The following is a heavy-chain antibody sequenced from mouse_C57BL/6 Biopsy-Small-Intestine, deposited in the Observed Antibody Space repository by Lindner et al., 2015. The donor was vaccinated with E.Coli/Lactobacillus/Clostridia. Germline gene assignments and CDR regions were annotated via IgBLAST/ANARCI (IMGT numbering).Heavy chain of an antibody. CDR3: ARNGYYVADY. D-gene: IGHD2-3*01. J-gene: IGHJ2*01. V-gene: IGHV1-42*01. Sequence: VQLQESGPELVKPGASVKISCKASGSSFTGYYMNWVKQSPERSLEWIGEINPTTGGTTYNQKFRARATMTVDESSSTAYMQLNSLTSEDSAVYYCARNGYYVADYWGQGTALTVSS. CDR1: GSSFTGYY. CDR2: INPTTGGT.